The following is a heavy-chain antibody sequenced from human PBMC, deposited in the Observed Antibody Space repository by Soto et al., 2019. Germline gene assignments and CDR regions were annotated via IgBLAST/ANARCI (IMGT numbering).Heavy chain of an antibody. CDR1: GFSFSSHA. Sequence: VGSLRLSCVASGFSFSSHAMSWVRQAPGKGLEWVSVISGSDGSTYYADSVKGRFTISRDNSKNTLYLQMNSLRAEDTAVYYCAKDRERDAWYEDYWGQGTLVTVSS. CDR3: AKDRERDAWYEDY. V-gene: IGHV3-23*01. CDR2: ISGSDGST. D-gene: IGHD6-13*01. J-gene: IGHJ4*02.